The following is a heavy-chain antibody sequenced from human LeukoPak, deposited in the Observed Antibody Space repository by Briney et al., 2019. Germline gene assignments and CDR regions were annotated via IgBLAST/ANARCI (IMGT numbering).Heavy chain of an antibody. V-gene: IGHV3-21*01. CDR2: ISSSSSYI. D-gene: IGHD4-17*01. Sequence: GGSLRLSCAASGFTFSSYSMNWVRQPPGKGLEWVSSISSSSSYIYYADSVKGRFTISRDNAKNSLYLQMNSLRAQDTAVYYCARATTVTTFGVDYWGQGTLVTVSS. CDR1: GFTFSSYS. CDR3: ARATTVTTFGVDY. J-gene: IGHJ4*02.